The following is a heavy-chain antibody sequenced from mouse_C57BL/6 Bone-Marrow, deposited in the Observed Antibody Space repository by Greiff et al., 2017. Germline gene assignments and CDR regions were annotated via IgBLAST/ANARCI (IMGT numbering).Heavy chain of an antibody. D-gene: IGHD4-1*01. CDR1: GYTFTSYW. J-gene: IGHJ2*01. CDR3: AKLGLYYFDY. V-gene: IGHV1-64*01. CDR2: IHPNSGST. Sequence: VQLQQPGAELVKPGASVTLSCKASGYTFTSYWMHWVKQRPGQGLEWIGMIHPNSGSTNYNEKFKSKATLTVDKSSSTAYMQLSSLTSEDSAVYYCAKLGLYYFDYWGQGTTLTVSS.